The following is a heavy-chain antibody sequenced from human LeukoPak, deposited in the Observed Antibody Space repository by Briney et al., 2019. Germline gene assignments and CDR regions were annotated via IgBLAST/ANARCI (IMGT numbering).Heavy chain of an antibody. V-gene: IGHV4-39*01. Sequence: KPSETLSLTCTVSGGSISSSVYYWGWIRQPPGKGREWIGTIHYSGSTYYNPSLKSRVTISVDTSKNRFSLNLSSVTAADTAVYYCARHGKNYYDSAGYYYFEYWGQGTLVTVSS. J-gene: IGHJ4*02. D-gene: IGHD3-22*01. CDR1: GGSISSSVYY. CDR3: ARHGKNYYDSAGYYYFEY. CDR2: IHYSGST.